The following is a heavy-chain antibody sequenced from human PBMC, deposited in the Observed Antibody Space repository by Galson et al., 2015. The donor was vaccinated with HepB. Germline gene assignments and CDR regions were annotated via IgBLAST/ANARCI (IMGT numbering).Heavy chain of an antibody. D-gene: IGHD2-15*01. CDR2: INPYNNNT. J-gene: IGHJ5*02. CDR3: ARGALVVVVGANENNWFGP. V-gene: IGHV1-18*01. CDR1: YTFSTYS. Sequence: YTFSTYSITWVRQAPGHGLECLGWINPYNNNTKYSQSVQDRLTLTTEISTNTAFMELRSLGSGDTAVYYCARGALVVVVGANENNWFGPWGQGTLVTVSS.